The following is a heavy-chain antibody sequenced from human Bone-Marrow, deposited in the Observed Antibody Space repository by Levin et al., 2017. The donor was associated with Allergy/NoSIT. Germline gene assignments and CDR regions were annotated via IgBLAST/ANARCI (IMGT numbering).Heavy chain of an antibody. D-gene: IGHD1-26*01. V-gene: IGHV3-7*01. CDR1: GFTFSSYW. CDR3: ARCGIATSTTTIVGASFGYYYYDGMDV. Sequence: GESLKISCAASGFTFSSYWMSWVRQAPGKGLEWVANIKQDGSEKYYVDSVKGRFTISRDNAKNSLYLQMNSLRAEDTAVYYCARCGIATSTTTIVGASFGYYYYDGMDVWGQGTTVTVSS. J-gene: IGHJ6*02. CDR2: IKQDGSEK.